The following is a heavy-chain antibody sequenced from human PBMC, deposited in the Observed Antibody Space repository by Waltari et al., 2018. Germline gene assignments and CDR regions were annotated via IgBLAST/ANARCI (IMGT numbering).Heavy chain of an antibody. CDR3: ASLGWPTGIKDFDI. V-gene: IGHV4-30-2*01. Sequence: QLQLQESGSGLVKPSQTLSLTCAVSGGSISSGGSSWSWIRQPPGKGLEWIGYIYHSGSTYYTPSLKSRVTISVDRSKHQFSLKLSSVTAADTAVYYCASLGWPTGIKDFDIWGQGTMVTVSS. J-gene: IGHJ3*02. CDR2: IYHSGST. CDR1: GGSISSGGSS. D-gene: IGHD3-10*01.